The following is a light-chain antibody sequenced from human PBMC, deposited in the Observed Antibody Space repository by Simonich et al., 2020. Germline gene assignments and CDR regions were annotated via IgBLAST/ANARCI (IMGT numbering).Light chain of an antibody. CDR1: QSVSSN. CDR3: QQYNNWPMYT. CDR2: GAS. Sequence: EIVMTQSPATLSVSPGERATLSCRASQSVSSNLAWYHQNPGQAPRLLIYGASTRATGIPARFSGSGSGTEFTRTISSMQSEDFAVYYCQQYNNWPMYTFGQGTKLEIK. J-gene: IGKJ2*01. V-gene: IGKV3-15*01.